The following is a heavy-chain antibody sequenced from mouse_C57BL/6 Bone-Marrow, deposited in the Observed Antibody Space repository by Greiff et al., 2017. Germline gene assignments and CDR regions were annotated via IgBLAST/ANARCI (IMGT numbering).Heavy chain of an antibody. CDR2: IHPNSGST. V-gene: IGHV1-64*01. Sequence: QVQLQQPGAELVKPGASVKLSCKASGYTFTSYWMHWVKQRPGQGLEWIGMIHPNSGSTNYNEKFKSKATLTVDKSSSTAYMQLSSLMSEDAAVYYCARRGDGYYGGFAYWGQGTLVTVSA. CDR3: ARRGDGYYGGFAY. J-gene: IGHJ3*01. D-gene: IGHD2-3*01. CDR1: GYTFTSYW.